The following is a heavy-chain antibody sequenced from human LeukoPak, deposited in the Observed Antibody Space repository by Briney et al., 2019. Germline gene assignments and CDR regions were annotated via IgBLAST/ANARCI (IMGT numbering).Heavy chain of an antibody. V-gene: IGHV3-21*01. J-gene: IGHJ4*02. D-gene: IGHD5-24*01. CDR2: ISSSSSYI. CDR1: GFTFSSYS. CDR3: ARSVERWLQLRLLGHGFFDY. Sequence: GGSLRLSCAASGFTFSSYSMNWVRQAPGKGLEWVSSISSSSSYIYYADSVKGRFTISRDNAKNSLYLQMNSLRAEDTAVYYCARSVERWLQLRLLGHGFFDYWGQGTLVTVSS.